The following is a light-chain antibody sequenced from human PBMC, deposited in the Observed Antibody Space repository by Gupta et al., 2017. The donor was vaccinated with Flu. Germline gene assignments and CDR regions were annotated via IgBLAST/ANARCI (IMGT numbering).Light chain of an antibody. CDR2: SKS. CDR3: LVCDDGPEGWV. CDR1: TGADTGSKY. J-gene: IGLJ3*02. V-gene: IGLV7-43*01. Sequence: ICCSRTGADTGSKYANWYQQIPGQAPKPLIYSKSNRPSGAPARFSGSISGGKAALTLTGVQSEDEAEYYWLVCDDGPEGWVFGGGTRLTVL.